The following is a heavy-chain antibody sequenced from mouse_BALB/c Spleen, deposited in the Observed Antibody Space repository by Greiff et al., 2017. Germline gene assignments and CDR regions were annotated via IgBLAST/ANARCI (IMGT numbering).Heavy chain of an antibody. D-gene: IGHD1-1*01. CDR1: GFTFSSYA. J-gene: IGHJ4*01. Sequence: EVKLVESGGGLVKPGGSLKLSCAASGFTFSSYAMSWVRQSPEKRLEWVAEISSGGSYTYYPDTVTGRFTISRDNAKNTLYLEMSSLRSEDTAMYYCARGGGLRVSYAMDYWGQGTSVTVSS. CDR2: ISSGGSYT. CDR3: ARGGGLRVSYAMDY. V-gene: IGHV5-9-4*01.